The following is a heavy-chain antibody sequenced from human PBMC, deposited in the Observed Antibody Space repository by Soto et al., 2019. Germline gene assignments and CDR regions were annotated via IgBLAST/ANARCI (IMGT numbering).Heavy chain of an antibody. CDR3: AREGGTYGDYVPFDY. D-gene: IGHD4-17*01. CDR1: GGSISSYY. J-gene: IGHJ4*02. V-gene: IGHV4-59*01. Sequence: QVQLQESGPGLVKPSETLSLTCTVSGGSISSYYWSWIRQPPGKGLEWIGYIYYSGSTNYNPSLKSRVTLPVDTSKNQFSLKLSSVTAADTAVYYCAREGGTYGDYVPFDYWGQGTLVTVSS. CDR2: IYYSGST.